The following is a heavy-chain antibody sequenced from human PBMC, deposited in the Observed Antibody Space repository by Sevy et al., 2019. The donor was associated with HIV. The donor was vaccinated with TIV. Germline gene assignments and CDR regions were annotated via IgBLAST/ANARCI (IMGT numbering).Heavy chain of an antibody. J-gene: IGHJ6*02. CDR3: ARVPRYCISTSCYTAGTGGYYYYGMDV. Sequence: SETLSLTCAVYGGSFSGYYWSWIRQPPGKGLEWIGEINHSGSTNYNPSLKSRVTISVDTSKNQFSLKLSSVTAADTAVYYCARVPRYCISTSCYTAGTGGYYYYGMDVWGQGTTVTVSS. CDR2: INHSGST. V-gene: IGHV4-34*01. CDR1: GGSFSGYY. D-gene: IGHD2-2*02.